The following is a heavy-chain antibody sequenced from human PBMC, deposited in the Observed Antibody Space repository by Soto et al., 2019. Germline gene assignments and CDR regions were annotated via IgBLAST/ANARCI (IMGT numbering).Heavy chain of an antibody. CDR2: IGFDGSKK. V-gene: IGHV3-33*01. CDR1: GFKFGDYA. CDR3: ASADTMTIVDRSDP. J-gene: IGHJ5*02. Sequence: GGSLRLSCAASGFKFGDYAIHWVRQAPGKGLEWVAVIGFDGSKKYYAAAAKGRFTISRDTSKHTVYLEMNSLTADDSGVFYCASADTMTIVDRSDPWGQGTLVTVSS. D-gene: IGHD3-3*01.